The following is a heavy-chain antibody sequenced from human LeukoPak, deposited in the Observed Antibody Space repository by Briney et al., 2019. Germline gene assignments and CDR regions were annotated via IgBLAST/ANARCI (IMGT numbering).Heavy chain of an antibody. Sequence: SETLSLTCTVSGGSISSYYWSWIRQPAGKGLEWIGRIYTSGSTNCNPSPKSRVTMSVDTSKNQFSLKLSSVTTADTAVYYCGREGFASDDYRDYFDYWGQGTLVTVSS. CDR3: GREGFASDDYRDYFDY. D-gene: IGHD3-16*01. CDR1: GGSISSYY. J-gene: IGHJ4*02. V-gene: IGHV4-4*07. CDR2: IYTSGST.